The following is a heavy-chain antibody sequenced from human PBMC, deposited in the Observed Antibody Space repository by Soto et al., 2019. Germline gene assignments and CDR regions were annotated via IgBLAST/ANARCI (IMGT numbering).Heavy chain of an antibody. CDR1: GGSVTSGNYY. D-gene: IGHD2-2*01. J-gene: IGHJ5*02. CDR3: ARDGSPNVPAAMRRLDP. Sequence: SETLSLTCSVSGGSVTSGNYYWTWIRQRPGKGLEWIGHIFNSGNAYYNPSLKRRASISADTSKNQFSLRLTSVTAADAAVYCCARDGSPNVPAAMRRLDPWGQGTLVTVSS. CDR2: IFNSGNA. V-gene: IGHV4-31*03.